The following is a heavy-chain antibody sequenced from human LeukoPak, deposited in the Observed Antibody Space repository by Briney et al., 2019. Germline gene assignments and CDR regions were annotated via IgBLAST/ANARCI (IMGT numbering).Heavy chain of an antibody. D-gene: IGHD3-16*02. CDR3: ARVEGFIDY. Sequence: GGSLRLSCAASGFTFSSYEMNWVRQAPGKGLEWVSYISSSGSTKYYADSVKGRFTISRDNAKNSLYLQMISLRAEDTALYYCARVEGFIDYWGQGTLVTVSS. CDR1: GFTFSSYE. CDR2: ISSSGSTK. V-gene: IGHV3-48*03. J-gene: IGHJ4*02.